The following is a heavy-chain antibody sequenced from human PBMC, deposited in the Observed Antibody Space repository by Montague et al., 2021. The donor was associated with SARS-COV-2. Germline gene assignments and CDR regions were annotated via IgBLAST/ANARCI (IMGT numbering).Heavy chain of an antibody. CDR1: GDSFSDHY. Sequence: SETLSLTCGVYGDSFSDHYWSWIRQPPGKGLEWIGEISDRGNTKYNPSLKSPVTISTDTSKNQFSLRLSSVTAADTAVYYCARISRNGGFVGVFDIWGQGTLVTVSS. J-gene: IGHJ3*02. CDR3: ARISRNGGFVGVFDI. CDR2: ISDRGNT. D-gene: IGHD2-15*01. V-gene: IGHV4-34*01.